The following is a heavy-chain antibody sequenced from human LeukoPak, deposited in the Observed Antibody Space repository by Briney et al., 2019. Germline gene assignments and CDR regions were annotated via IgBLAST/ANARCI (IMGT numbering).Heavy chain of an antibody. J-gene: IGHJ4*02. D-gene: IGHD3-22*01. CDR1: RYTFTGYY. CDR2: INPHSGGT. CDR3: ARVGLSYYDGSGYPYYFDY. V-gene: IGHV1-2*02. Sequence: GASVKVSCKASRYTFTGYYIHWGRQVPGQGLEWLGCINPHSGGTSSAEKCRGRVTMTRDPSISTAYMELSGLRSDDTAVYFCARVGLSYYDGSGYPYYFDYWGQGTLVTVSS.